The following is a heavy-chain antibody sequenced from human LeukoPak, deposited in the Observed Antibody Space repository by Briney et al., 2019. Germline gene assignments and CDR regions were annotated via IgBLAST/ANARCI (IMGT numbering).Heavy chain of an antibody. CDR1: GFAFNTYA. CDR2: IWHDGSHK. Sequence: GGSLRLSCAASGFAFNTYAMHWVRQAPGQGLEWVALIWHDGSHKFYSNSVRGQFTISRDNSKNSLFLQMNSLRVEDTALYYCSKWGDYDVLTGYYDSDFWGQGTLVTVSA. V-gene: IGHV3-33*06. D-gene: IGHD3-9*01. CDR3: SKWGDYDVLTGYYDSDF. J-gene: IGHJ4*02.